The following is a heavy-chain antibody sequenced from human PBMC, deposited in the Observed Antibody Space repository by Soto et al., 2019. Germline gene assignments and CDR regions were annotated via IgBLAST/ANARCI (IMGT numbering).Heavy chain of an antibody. CDR2: IIPIFGTA. Sequence: SVKVSCKASGGSFGSYAISWVRQAPGQGLEWMGGIIPIFGTANYAQKFQGRVTITADESTSTAYMELSSLRSEDTAVYYCASTYSSSYDYYYYYGMDVWGQGTTVTVSS. CDR1: GGSFGSYA. D-gene: IGHD6-6*01. J-gene: IGHJ6*02. CDR3: ASTYSSSYDYYYYYGMDV. V-gene: IGHV1-69*13.